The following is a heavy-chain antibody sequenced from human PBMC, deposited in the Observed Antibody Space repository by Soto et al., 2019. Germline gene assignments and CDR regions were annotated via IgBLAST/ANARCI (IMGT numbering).Heavy chain of an antibody. CDR1: GYTFTGFY. D-gene: IGHD6-19*01. J-gene: IGHJ4*02. V-gene: IGHV1-2*02. CDR2: INPNSGGT. CDR3: ARGGAVAGTE. Sequence: QVQLVQSGAEVEKPGASVKVSCKASGYTFTGFYVHWVRQAPGQGLEWMGWINPNSGGTKYAYKFQGRVTMPRDTSISTAYMEVSRLTSDDTAVYYCARGGAVAGTEWGQGTLVTVSS.